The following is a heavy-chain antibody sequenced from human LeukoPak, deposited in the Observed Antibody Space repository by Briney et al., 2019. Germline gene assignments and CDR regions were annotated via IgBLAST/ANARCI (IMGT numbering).Heavy chain of an antibody. CDR1: GYTFTSYY. D-gene: IGHD2-2*02. J-gene: IGHJ6*02. Sequence: ASVKVPCKASGYTFTSYYMHWVRQAPGQGLEWMGIINPSGGSTSYAQKFQGRVTMTRDTSTSTVYMELSSLRSEDTAVYYCARDEAPGYCSSTSCYTPYYYYYGMDVWGQGTTVTVSS. CDR3: ARDEAPGYCSSTSCYTPYYYYYGMDV. CDR2: INPSGGST. V-gene: IGHV1-46*01.